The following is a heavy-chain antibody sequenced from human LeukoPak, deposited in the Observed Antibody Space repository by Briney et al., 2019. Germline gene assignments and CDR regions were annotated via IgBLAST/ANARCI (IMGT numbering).Heavy chain of an antibody. CDR2: ISAYNGNT. V-gene: IGHV1-18*01. CDR3: ARDSPKWAITMVRGVIRLFDY. Sequence: GASVKVSCKASGYTFTSYGISWVRQAPGQGLEWMGWISAYNGNTNYAQKLQGRVPMTTDTSTSTAYMELRSLRSDDTAVYYCARDSPKWAITMVRGVIRLFDYWGQGTLVTVSS. J-gene: IGHJ4*02. CDR1: GYTFTSYG. D-gene: IGHD3-10*01.